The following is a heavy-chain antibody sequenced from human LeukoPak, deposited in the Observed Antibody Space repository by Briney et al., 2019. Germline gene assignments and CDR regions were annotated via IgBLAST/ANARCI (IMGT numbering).Heavy chain of an antibody. V-gene: IGHV5-51*01. CDR1: GYSFTSYW. CDR2: IYPGDSDT. CDR3: ARHPDRPYSSSPFDY. D-gene: IGHD6-6*01. J-gene: IGHJ4*02. Sequence: GESLKISCKGSGYSFTSYWIGWVRQMPGKGLEWMGIIYPGDSDTRSSPSFQGQVTTSADKSISTAYLQLSSLKASDAAMYYWARHPDRPYSSSPFDYWGGGTLVTVSS.